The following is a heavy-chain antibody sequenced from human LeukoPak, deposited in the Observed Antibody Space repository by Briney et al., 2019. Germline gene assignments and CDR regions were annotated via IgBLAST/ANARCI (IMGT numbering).Heavy chain of an antibody. CDR3: ARDFYYDSSDYYSRFDY. Sequence: GRSLRLSCAASGFTFSLHSMNWVRQAPGKGLDWVSSISSTSSSIYYADSVKGRFTISRDNAKNSLYLQMTSLRAEDTAVYYCARDFYYDSSDYYSRFDYWGQGALVTVSS. V-gene: IGHV3-21*01. D-gene: IGHD3-22*01. CDR2: ISSTSSSI. J-gene: IGHJ4*02. CDR1: GFTFSLHS.